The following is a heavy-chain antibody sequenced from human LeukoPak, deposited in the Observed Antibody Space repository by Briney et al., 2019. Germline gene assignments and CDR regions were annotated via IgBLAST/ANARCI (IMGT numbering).Heavy chain of an antibody. CDR1: GGSISSGDYS. V-gene: IGHV4-30-4*01. D-gene: IGHD3-9*01. J-gene: IGHJ6*02. Sequence: PSQTLSLTCTDSGGSISSGDYSWSWIRQPPGKGLEWIGYIYYSGSTYYNPSLKSRVTISVDTSKNQFSLKLSSVTAADTAVYYCARDRTRLVYYYYGMDVWGQGTTVTVSS. CDR3: ARDRTRLVYYYYGMDV. CDR2: IYYSGST.